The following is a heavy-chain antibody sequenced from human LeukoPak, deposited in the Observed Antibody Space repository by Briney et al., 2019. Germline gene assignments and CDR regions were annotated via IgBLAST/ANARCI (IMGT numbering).Heavy chain of an antibody. Sequence: KPSETLSLTCTVSGGPISSYYWSWIRQPPEKGLEWIGYIYYSGSTNYNPSLKSRVTISVDTSKNQFSLKLSSVTAADTAVYYCARGVLVVPAAKTYFDYWGQGTLVTVSS. CDR3: ARGVLVVPAAKTYFDY. CDR2: IYYSGST. V-gene: IGHV4-59*01. D-gene: IGHD2-2*01. CDR1: GGPISSYY. J-gene: IGHJ4*02.